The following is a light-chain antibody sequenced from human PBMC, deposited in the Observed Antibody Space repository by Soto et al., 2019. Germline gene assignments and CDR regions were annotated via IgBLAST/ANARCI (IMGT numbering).Light chain of an antibody. V-gene: IGKV3-20*01. J-gene: IGKJ5*01. CDR3: QQYGTSEII. Sequence: EVVLTQSPGTLSLSPGGRATLSCRASQSVGNSFVAWYQQKPGQPPRLLIYDTSKRATGIPDRFSGSVSGTDFTPSISRVEPEDFAVFYCQQYGTSEIIFGQGTRLEIK. CDR1: QSVGNSF. CDR2: DTS.